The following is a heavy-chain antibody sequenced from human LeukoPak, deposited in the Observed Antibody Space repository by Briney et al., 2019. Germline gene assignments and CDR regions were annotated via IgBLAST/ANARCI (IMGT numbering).Heavy chain of an antibody. CDR2: IYYSGST. D-gene: IGHD1-26*01. CDR1: GGSISSYY. Sequence: SETLSLTRTVSGGSISSYYWSWIRQPPGKGLEWIGYIYYSGSTNYNPSLKSRVTISVDTSKNQFSLKLSSVTAADTAVYYCARVTIVGATDFDYWGQGTLVTVSS. CDR3: ARVTIVGATDFDY. V-gene: IGHV4-59*01. J-gene: IGHJ4*02.